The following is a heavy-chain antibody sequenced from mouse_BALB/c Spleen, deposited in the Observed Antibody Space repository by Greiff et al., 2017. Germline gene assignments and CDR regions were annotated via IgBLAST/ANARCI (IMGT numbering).Heavy chain of an antibody. CDR3: AREAYSLADY. J-gene: IGHJ4*01. V-gene: IGHV5-9-4*01. D-gene: IGHD2-10*01. CDR1: GFTFSSYA. CDR2: ISSGGSYT. Sequence: EVKVVESGGGLVKPGGSLKLSCAASGFTFSSYAMSWVRQSPEKRLEWVAEISSGGSYTYYPDTVTGRFTISRDNAKNTLYLEMSSLRSEDTAMYYCAREAYSLADYWGQGTSVTVSS.